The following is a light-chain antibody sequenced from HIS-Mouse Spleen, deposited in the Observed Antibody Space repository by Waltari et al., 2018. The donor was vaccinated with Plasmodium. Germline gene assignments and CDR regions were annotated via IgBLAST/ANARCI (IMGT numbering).Light chain of an antibody. CDR3: QQYNNWSFT. Sequence: EIVMTQSPATLSVSPGERATLSCRASQSFSSNLAGYQQKPGQAPRLLIYGASTRATGIPARFSGSGSGTEFTLTISSLQSEDFAVYYCQQYNNWSFTFGPGTKVDIK. CDR2: GAS. CDR1: QSFSSN. V-gene: IGKV3-15*01. J-gene: IGKJ3*01.